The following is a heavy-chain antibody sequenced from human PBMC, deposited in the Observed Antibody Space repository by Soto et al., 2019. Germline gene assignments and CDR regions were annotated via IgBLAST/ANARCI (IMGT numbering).Heavy chain of an antibody. CDR3: ARGRARYYFDY. V-gene: IGHV4-34*01. J-gene: IGHJ4*02. CDR1: GGSFSGYY. CDR2: INHSGST. Sequence: SETLSLTCAVYGGSFSGYYWSWIRQPPGKGLEWIGEINHSGSTNYNPSLKSRVTISVDTSKNQFSLKLSSVTAADTAVYYCARGRARYYFDYWGQGTLVTAPQ.